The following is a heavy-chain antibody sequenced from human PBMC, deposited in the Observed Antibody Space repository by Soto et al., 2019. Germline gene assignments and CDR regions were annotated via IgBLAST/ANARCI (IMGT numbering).Heavy chain of an antibody. Sequence: SETLSLTCIVSGGSVGGGAYYWSWIRHPPGSGLEWIGYIQYSGDTNYNSSLKSRVTISVDRSRNRFSLKLTSVTAADTAFYYCARHDYADRTFDLWGQGTKVTVSS. CDR2: IQYSGDT. CDR3: ARHDYADRTFDL. J-gene: IGHJ3*01. CDR1: GGSVGGGAYY. V-gene: IGHV4-61*08. D-gene: IGHD5-12*01.